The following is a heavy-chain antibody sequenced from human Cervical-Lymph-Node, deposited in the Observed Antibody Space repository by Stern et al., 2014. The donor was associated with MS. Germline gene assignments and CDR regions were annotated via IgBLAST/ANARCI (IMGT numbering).Heavy chain of an antibody. CDR2: IITIFGTA. CDR3: ARAAMITFGGVSTSEDY. V-gene: IGHV1-69*01. Sequence: VQLGESGAEVKKPGSSVKVSCKASGCTFSSYAISWVRQAPGQGLEWMGGIITIFGTANYAQKFQGRVTITADESTSTAYMELSSLRSEDTAVYYCARAAMITFGGVSTSEDYWGQGTLVTVSS. CDR1: GCTFSSYA. J-gene: IGHJ4*02. D-gene: IGHD3-16*01.